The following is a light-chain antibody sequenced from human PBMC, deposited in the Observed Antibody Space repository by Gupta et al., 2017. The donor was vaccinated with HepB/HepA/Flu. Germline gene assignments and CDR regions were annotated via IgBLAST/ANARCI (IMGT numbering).Light chain of an antibody. Sequence: EIVMILSPPTLSVSPGERAALSCRACQSVSSNLAWYQQKPGQAPRRLIYGASTSDTGIAARFSGSGCGREFTITISSRQSEDFAVYYCQQYNNWPPDTFGGGTKVEIK. CDR3: QQYNNWPPDT. CDR2: GAS. J-gene: IGKJ4*01. CDR1: QSVSSN. V-gene: IGKV3-15*01.